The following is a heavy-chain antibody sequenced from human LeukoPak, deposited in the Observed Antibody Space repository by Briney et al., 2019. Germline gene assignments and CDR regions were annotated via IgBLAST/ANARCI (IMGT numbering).Heavy chain of an antibody. CDR1: GFSFISYA. V-gene: IGHV3-23*01. J-gene: IGHJ6*02. CDR3: AKSHGDYYYYGMDV. D-gene: IGHD3-16*01. CDR2: ISGSGGST. Sequence: GSLRLSCAASGFSFISYAMSWVRQAPGKGLEWVSAISGSGGSTYYADSVKGRFTISRDNSKNTLYLQMNSLRAEDTAVYYCAKSHGDYYYYGMDVWGQGTTVTVSS.